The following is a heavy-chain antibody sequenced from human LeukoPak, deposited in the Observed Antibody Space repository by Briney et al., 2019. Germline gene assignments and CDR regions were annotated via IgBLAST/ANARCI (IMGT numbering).Heavy chain of an antibody. CDR1: RFTFSSYA. CDR3: ARGIVVEDAFDI. D-gene: IGHD2-15*01. CDR2: ISYDGSNK. Sequence: PGGSLRLSCAASRFTFSSYAMHWVRQAPGKGLEWVAVISYDGSNKYYADSVKGRFTISRDNSKNTLYLQMNSLRAEDTAVYYCARGIVVEDAFDIWGQGTMVTVSS. V-gene: IGHV3-30-3*01. J-gene: IGHJ3*02.